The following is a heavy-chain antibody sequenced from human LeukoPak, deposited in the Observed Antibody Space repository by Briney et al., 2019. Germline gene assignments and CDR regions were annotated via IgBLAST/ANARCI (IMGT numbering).Heavy chain of an antibody. D-gene: IGHD2-2*01. CDR2: IYYSGST. CDR1: GGSISSYS. V-gene: IGHV4-59*01. CDR3: AREVVVVVPAAIPQVENWFDP. J-gene: IGHJ5*02. Sequence: SETLSLTCTVSGGSISSYSWSWIRQPPGKGLEWIGYIYYSGSTNYNPSLKSRVTISLDTSRNQFSLKLSSVTAADTAVYYCAREVVVVVPAAIPQVENWFDPWGQGTLVTVSS.